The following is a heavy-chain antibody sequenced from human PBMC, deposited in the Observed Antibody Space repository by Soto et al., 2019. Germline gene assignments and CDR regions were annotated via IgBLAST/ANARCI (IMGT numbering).Heavy chain of an antibody. CDR3: ARGGVTAAMSY. D-gene: IGHD2-2*01. CDR1: GFTFSSFW. Sequence: EVQLVESGGGLVQPGGSLRLSCAASGFTFSSFWMHWVRQAPGEGRVWVSRINSDGSNTNYADSVKGRFTISRDNAKNTLYLQMNSLRAEETAVYCCARGGVTAAMSYWGQGTLVTFSS. CDR2: INSDGSNT. J-gene: IGHJ4*02. V-gene: IGHV3-74*01.